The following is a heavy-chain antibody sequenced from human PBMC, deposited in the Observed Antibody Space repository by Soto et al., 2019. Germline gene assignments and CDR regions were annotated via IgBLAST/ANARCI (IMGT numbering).Heavy chain of an antibody. V-gene: IGHV3-48*03. D-gene: IGHD4-17*01. CDR3: APHDYGALSVGY. CDR2: ISSSGSTI. J-gene: IGHJ4*02. Sequence: EVQLVESGGGLVQPGGSLRLSCAASGFTFSSYEMNWVRQAPGKGLEWVSYISSSGSTIYYADSVKGRFTISRDNAKNSLYLQMNSLRAEDTAVYYCAPHDYGALSVGYWGQGTLVTVSS. CDR1: GFTFSSYE.